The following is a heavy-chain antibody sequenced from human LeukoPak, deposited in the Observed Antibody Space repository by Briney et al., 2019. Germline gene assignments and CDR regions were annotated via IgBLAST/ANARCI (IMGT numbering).Heavy chain of an antibody. J-gene: IGHJ5*02. CDR1: GGSISSYY. V-gene: IGHV4-59*12. CDR3: AREGLIPYGFDP. CDR2: IYYSGST. D-gene: IGHD2-21*01. Sequence: SETLSLTCTISGGSISSYYWSWIRQPPGKGLEWIGYIYYSGSTNYNPSLKSRVTISVDTSKNQFSLKLSSVTAADTAVYYCAREGLIPYGFDPWGQGTLVTVSS.